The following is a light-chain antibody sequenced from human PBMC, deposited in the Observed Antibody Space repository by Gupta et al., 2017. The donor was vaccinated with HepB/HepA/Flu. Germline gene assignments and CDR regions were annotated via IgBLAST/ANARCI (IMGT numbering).Light chain of an antibody. J-gene: IGKJ4*01. V-gene: IGKV4-1*01. Sequence: DIVMTQFPDSLAVSLGERATINCRSSQSVLYSSNNKNYFAWYQQKPGQPPKLLIYWASTRVSGVPARFSGSGSGTDFTLTISSLQAEDVAVYYCQQSYSTPLTFGGGTKVEIK. CDR3: QQSYSTPLT. CDR1: QSVLYSSNNKNY. CDR2: WAS.